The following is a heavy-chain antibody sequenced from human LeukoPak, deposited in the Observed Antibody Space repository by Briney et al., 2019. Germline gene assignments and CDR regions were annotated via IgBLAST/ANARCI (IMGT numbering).Heavy chain of an antibody. CDR3: VKDRDPYSSGTWDS. CDR2: RSDDGRAQ. J-gene: IGHJ1*01. D-gene: IGHD3-22*01. Sequence: GGSLRLSCAASGFTFSSNWMHWVRQAPGRGLEWVAVRSDDGRAQHYVDSVRGRFTISRDNSRNTLSLQMNSLRPEDTAMYFCVKDRDPYSSGTWDSWGQGTLVIVSS. V-gene: IGHV3-30*18. CDR1: GFTFSSNW.